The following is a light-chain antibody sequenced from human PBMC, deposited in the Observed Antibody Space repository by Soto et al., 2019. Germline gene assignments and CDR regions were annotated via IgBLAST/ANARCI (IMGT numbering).Light chain of an antibody. CDR3: SSYAGSNNLV. CDR1: SSDVGGYNY. J-gene: IGLJ2*01. CDR2: AVS. V-gene: IGLV2-8*01. Sequence: QSALTQPPSASGSPGQSVTISCTGTSSDVGGYNYVSWYQQHPGKAPKLMIYAVSKRPSGVPDRFSGSKSGNTASLTVSGIQAEDEADYYCSSYAGSNNLVFGGGTKVTVL.